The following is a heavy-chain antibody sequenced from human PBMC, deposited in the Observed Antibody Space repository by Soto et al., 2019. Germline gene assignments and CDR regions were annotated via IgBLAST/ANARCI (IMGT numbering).Heavy chain of an antibody. J-gene: IGHJ4*02. CDR1: GFSLGTSGVS. V-gene: IGHV2-5*01. CDR2: IYWNDFE. D-gene: IGHD4-17*01. CDR3: AHRSPTSVT. Sequence: QITLKESGPTLVKPTQTLTLTCTFSGFSLGTSGVSVGWVRQPPGKAPEWLALIYWNDFERYSLSLKNRLTITKDTSKNQVVLSMTNLAPVDTATYFCAHRSPTSVTWGQGTLVTVSS.